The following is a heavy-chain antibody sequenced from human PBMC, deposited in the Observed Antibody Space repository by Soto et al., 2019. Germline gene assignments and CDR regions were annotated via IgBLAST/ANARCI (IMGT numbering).Heavy chain of an antibody. CDR2: ISYDGSKK. CDR1: GFSFGSHG. CDR3: ARRDSGYYVM. V-gene: IGHV3-30*03. D-gene: IGHD3-22*01. Sequence: QVQLVESGGCVVQPGMSLRLSCEASGFSFGSHGMHWVRQVPGKGLEWVALISYDGSKKYYADSVKGRFTVSRDNSKNTLDLQMTSLRLEDTAVYYCARRDSGYYVMWGQGTLVTVSS. J-gene: IGHJ4*02.